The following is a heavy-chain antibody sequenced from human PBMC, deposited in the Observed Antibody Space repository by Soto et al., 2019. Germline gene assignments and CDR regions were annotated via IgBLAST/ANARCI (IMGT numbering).Heavy chain of an antibody. CDR2: ISYDGSNK. J-gene: IGHJ4*02. CDR1: GFTFSSYA. V-gene: IGHV3-30-3*01. D-gene: IGHD1-26*01. Sequence: QVQLVESGGGVVQPGRSLRLSCAASGFTFSSYAMHWVRQAPGKGLVWVAVISYDGSNKYYADSVKGRFTISRDNSKNTLYLQMNSLRAEDTAVYYCATPGGVSYPYYPDYWRQGTLLTVSS. CDR3: ATPGGVSYPYYPDY.